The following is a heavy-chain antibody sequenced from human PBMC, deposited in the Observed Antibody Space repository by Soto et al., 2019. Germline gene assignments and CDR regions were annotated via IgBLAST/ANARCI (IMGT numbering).Heavy chain of an antibody. CDR1: GFTFTNFV. D-gene: IGHD6-13*01. J-gene: IGHJ4*02. CDR2: ISGSGGST. Sequence: GGSLRLSCAASGFTFTNFVMSWVRQAPGKGLEWVLAISGSGGSTFYADSGKGWFTISRDNSKNSLFLQMNSLRAEDTAVYYCARHQDSSTWYIYPIDYWGQGTLVTVSS. CDR3: ARHQDSSTWYIYPIDY. V-gene: IGHV3-23*01.